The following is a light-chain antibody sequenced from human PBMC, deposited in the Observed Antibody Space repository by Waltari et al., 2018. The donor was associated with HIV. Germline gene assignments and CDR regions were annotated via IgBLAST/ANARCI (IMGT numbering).Light chain of an antibody. J-gene: IGLJ3*02. CDR2: EDN. CDR3: QSTDSSGVYWV. Sequence: NFMLTQPHSVSESPGKTVTISCTRSSGSIASNYVQWYQQRPGSAPTTVIYEDNQRPSGVPDRFSGSIDSSSNSASLTISGLKTEDEADYYCQSTDSSGVYWVFGGGTTLTVL. CDR1: SGSIASNY. V-gene: IGLV6-57*04.